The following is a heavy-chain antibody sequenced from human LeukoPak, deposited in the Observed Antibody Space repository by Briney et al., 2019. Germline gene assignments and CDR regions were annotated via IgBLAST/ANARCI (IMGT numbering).Heavy chain of an antibody. D-gene: IGHD2-21*02. V-gene: IGHV4-59*11. CDR1: GGPISSHY. CDR2: IYYSGST. CDR3: ARVSMGGGYLYWYFDL. Sequence: SSETLSLTCTVSGGPISSHYWSWMRQPPGKGLEGIGYIYYSGSTNYNPSLKSRVTISVDTSKNQFSLKLSSVTAADTAVYYCARVSMGGGYLYWYFDLWGRGILVTVSA. J-gene: IGHJ2*01.